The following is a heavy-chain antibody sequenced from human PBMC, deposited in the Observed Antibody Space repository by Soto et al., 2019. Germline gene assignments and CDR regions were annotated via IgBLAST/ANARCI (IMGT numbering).Heavy chain of an antibody. D-gene: IGHD3-22*01. CDR3: MLGSGWKDFDY. Sequence: SETLSLTCTVSGGSISSYYWSWIRQPPGKGLEWIGYIYYSGSTNYNPSLKSRVTISVDTSKNQFSLKLSSVTAADTAVYYCMLGSGWKDFDYWGQGTLVTVPQ. J-gene: IGHJ4*02. CDR2: IYYSGST. CDR1: GGSISSYY. V-gene: IGHV4-59*08.